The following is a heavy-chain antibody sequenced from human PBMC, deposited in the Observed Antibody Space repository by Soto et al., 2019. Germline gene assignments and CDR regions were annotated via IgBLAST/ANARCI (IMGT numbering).Heavy chain of an antibody. V-gene: IGHV4-59*01. D-gene: IGHD3-22*01. CDR3: ARVKGKYDSSGYHPTVFDY. CDR2: IYYSGST. CDR1: GGSISSYY. Sequence: LSLTCTVSGGSISSYYWSWIRQPPGKGLEWIGYIYYSGSTNYNPSLKSRVTISVDTSKNQFSLKLSSVTAADTAVYYCARVKGKYDSSGYHPTVFDYWGQGTLVTVSS. J-gene: IGHJ4*02.